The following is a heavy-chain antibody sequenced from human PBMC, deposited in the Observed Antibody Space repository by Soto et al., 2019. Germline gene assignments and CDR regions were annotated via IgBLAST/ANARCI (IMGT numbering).Heavy chain of an antibody. Sequence: ASVKVSCKASGYTFTSYYMHWVRQAPGQGLEWVGIINPSGGSTSYAQKFQGRVTMTRDTSTSTVYMELSSLRSEDTAVYYCARVIRFLEWYGGRRMDDYYYGMDVWGQGTTVTVSS. CDR2: INPSGGST. V-gene: IGHV1-46*01. CDR1: GYTFTSYY. J-gene: IGHJ6*02. D-gene: IGHD3-3*01. CDR3: ARVIRFLEWYGGRRMDDYYYGMDV.